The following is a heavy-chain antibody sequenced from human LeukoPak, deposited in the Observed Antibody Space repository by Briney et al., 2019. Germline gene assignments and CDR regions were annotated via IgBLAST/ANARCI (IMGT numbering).Heavy chain of an antibody. Sequence: GGSLRLSCAASGFTFSSYWMNWARQAPGKGLEWVSYISPSATTIYYADSVKGRFTISRDNAKNSLYLQMNGLRAEDTAVYYCAREYSSSSGRSFDYWGQGTLVTVSS. CDR2: ISPSATTI. D-gene: IGHD6-6*01. CDR1: GFTFSSYW. CDR3: AREYSSSSGRSFDY. V-gene: IGHV3-48*01. J-gene: IGHJ4*02.